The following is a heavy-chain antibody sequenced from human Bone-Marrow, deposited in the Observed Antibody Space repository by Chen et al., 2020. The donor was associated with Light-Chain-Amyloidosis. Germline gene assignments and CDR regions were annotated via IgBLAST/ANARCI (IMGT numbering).Heavy chain of an antibody. CDR2: INSDGSLT. D-gene: IGHD1-26*01. V-gene: IGHV3-74*01. J-gene: IGHJ4*02. CDR3: VRGAPFDY. CDR1: GFTVNSDW. Sequence: EVQLVESGGGLVKPGGSLRLSCAAFGFTVNSDWMDWVRKVPGKGLVWVSRINSDGSLTNYADSVKGRFTISRDNAKNTLYLQMDSLRTEDTAVYYCVRGAPFDYWGQGTLVTVSS.